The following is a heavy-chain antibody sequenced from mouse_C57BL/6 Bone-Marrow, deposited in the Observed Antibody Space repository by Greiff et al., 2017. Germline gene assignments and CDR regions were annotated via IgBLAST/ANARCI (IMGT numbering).Heavy chain of an antibody. J-gene: IGHJ3*01. CDR1: GYTFTSYW. CDR3: ARGMITTRDWFAY. Sequence: QVQLQQPGPELVKPGASVKLSCKASGYTFTSYWMHWVKQRPGQGLEWIGMIRPNSGSTNYNEKFKSKATLTVDKYSTTAYMQLSSLTSEDSAVYYWARGMITTRDWFAYWGQGTLVTVSA. CDR2: IRPNSGST. D-gene: IGHD2-4*01. V-gene: IGHV1-64*01.